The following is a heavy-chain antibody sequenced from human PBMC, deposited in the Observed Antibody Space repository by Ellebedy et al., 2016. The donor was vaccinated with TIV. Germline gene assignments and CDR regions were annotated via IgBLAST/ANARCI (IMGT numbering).Heavy chain of an antibody. D-gene: IGHD6-13*01. V-gene: IGHV3-30*18. CDR2: ISYDGSNK. Sequence: PGGSLRLSCAASGFTFSSYGMHWVRQAPGKGLEWVAVISYDGSNKYYADSVKGRFTISRDNSKNTLYLQMNSLRAEDTAVYDCAKEIAAAGTGDAFDIWGQGTMVTVSS. CDR1: GFTFSSYG. J-gene: IGHJ3*02. CDR3: AKEIAAAGTGDAFDI.